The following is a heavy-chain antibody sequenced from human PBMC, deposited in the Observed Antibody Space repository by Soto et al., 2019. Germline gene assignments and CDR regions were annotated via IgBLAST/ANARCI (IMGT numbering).Heavy chain of an antibody. D-gene: IGHD6-19*01. CDR3: ARPRAYSSGQDPNSYGMDV. V-gene: IGHV1-69*13. Sequence: VKVSCKASGGTFSSYAISWVRQAPGQGLEWMGGIIPIFGTANYAQKFQGRVTITADESTSTAYMELSSLRSEDTAVYYCARPRAYSSGQDPNSYGMDVWGQGTTVTVSS. J-gene: IGHJ6*02. CDR2: IIPIFGTA. CDR1: GGTFSSYA.